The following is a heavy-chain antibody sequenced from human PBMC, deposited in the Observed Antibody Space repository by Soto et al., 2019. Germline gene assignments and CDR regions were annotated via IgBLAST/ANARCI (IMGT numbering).Heavy chain of an antibody. V-gene: IGHV3-30*18. CDR3: AKEGGLSGSYYISSSYYFDC. J-gene: IGHJ4*02. CDR2: ISYDGSNT. Sequence: QVQLVESGGGVVQPGRSLRLSCVASGFTFSSYGMHWVSQAPGKGLEWVAIISYDGSNTYYADSVKGRFTISRDNSKNTLYLQMNSLRAEDTSVYYCAKEGGLSGSYYISSSYYFDCWGQGTLVTVSS. D-gene: IGHD1-26*01. CDR1: GFTFSSYG.